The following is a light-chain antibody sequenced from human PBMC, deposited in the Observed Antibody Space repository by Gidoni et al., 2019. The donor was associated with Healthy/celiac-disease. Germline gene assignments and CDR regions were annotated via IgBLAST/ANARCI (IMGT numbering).Light chain of an antibody. Sequence: QSALTQPASVSGSPGQSITISCTGTSSDLGGYNYVSWYQQHPGKAPKLMIYDVSNRPSGVSNRFSGSKPGNTASLTISGLQAEDEADYYCSSYTSSSTLVVFGGGTKLTVL. V-gene: IGLV2-14*01. CDR1: SSDLGGYNY. J-gene: IGLJ2*01. CDR2: DVS. CDR3: SSYTSSSTLVV.